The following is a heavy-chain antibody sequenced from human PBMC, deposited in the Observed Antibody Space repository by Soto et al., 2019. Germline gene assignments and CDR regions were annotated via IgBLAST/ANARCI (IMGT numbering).Heavy chain of an antibody. Sequence: SETLSLTCAVSGGSIYTDNWWTWVRQSPGKGLEWIGEIYHSGTTNYSPSLKSRVTIFLDKSKNQFSLKLSSVTAADTVVYYCTRHPYCSGGSCYFPDYWGQGTLVTVSS. CDR1: GGSIYTDNW. D-gene: IGHD2-15*01. CDR3: TRHPYCSGGSCYFPDY. J-gene: IGHJ4*02. V-gene: IGHV4-4*02. CDR2: IYHSGTT.